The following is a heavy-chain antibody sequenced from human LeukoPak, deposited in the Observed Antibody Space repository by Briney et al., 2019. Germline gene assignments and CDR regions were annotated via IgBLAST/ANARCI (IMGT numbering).Heavy chain of an antibody. CDR1: GFTFSGSA. CDR3: TRRWDSSGWTTGFDY. J-gene: IGHJ4*02. CDR2: IRSKANSYAT. D-gene: IGHD6-19*01. V-gene: IGHV3-73*01. Sequence: GGSLRLSCAASGFTFSGSAMHWVRQASGKGLEWVGRIRSKANSYATAYAASVKGRFTISRDDSKNTAYLQMNSLKTEDTAVYYCTRRWDSSGWTTGFDYWGQGTLVTVSS.